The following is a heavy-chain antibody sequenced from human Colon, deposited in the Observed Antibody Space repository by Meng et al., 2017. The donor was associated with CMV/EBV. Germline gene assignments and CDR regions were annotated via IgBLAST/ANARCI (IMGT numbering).Heavy chain of an antibody. CDR1: GASITSSTYY. CDR3: ARSLSRYYFAMDV. V-gene: IGHV4-39*01. Sequence: SETLSLTCTVSGASITSSTYYWTWIRQPPGKGLEWIGSIYFSGTSFYKSSLTSQVTISIDTSKSQFSLKVNSVTAADTAVYYCARSLSRYYFAMDVGGQGTTVTVSS. CDR2: IYFSGTS. D-gene: IGHD3-16*01. J-gene: IGHJ6*02.